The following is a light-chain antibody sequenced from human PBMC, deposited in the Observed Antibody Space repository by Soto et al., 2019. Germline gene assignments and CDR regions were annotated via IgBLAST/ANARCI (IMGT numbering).Light chain of an antibody. Sequence: DIVMTQSPLSLPVTPGEPASISCRSSQNLLHSNGYNFLDWYLQRPGQSPQLLIYLSSYRASGVPERLSCGGSGRNFTLKISRVEAEDVGVYYCQQYDNWQQTVGQGTKVDIK. CDR2: LSS. V-gene: IGKV2-28*01. CDR3: QQYDNWQQT. CDR1: QNLLHSNGYNF. J-gene: IGKJ1*01.